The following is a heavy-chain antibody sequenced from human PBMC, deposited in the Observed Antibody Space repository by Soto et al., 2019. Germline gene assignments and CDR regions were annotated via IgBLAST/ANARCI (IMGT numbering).Heavy chain of an antibody. CDR2: ISSDGSRT. Sequence: QVQLEESGGGVVQPGRSLRLSCVGSGFTFSRYAMHWVRQAPGKGLEWVALISSDGSRTDYADSVKGRFTISRDNSKNTLYFQMNSLRAEDTAVYYCVRDNWSDRTLFDCWGQGSLVTVAS. D-gene: IGHD1-20*01. J-gene: IGHJ4*02. V-gene: IGHV3-30*14. CDR3: VRDNWSDRTLFDC. CDR1: GFTFSRYA.